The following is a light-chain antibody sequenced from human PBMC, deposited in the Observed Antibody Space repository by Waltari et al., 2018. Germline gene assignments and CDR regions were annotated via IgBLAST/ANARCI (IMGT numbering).Light chain of an antibody. J-gene: IGKJ1*01. CDR2: AAS. Sequence: DIQMTQSPSSLSAYVGDRVTITCRASQSITTYLNWYQQKPGKPPKVLIYAASSLKSEVRSRFSGSGSGTDFTLTINSLQPEDSATYYCQQGVSIPWTFGQGTKLEIK. CDR3: QQGVSIPWT. CDR1: QSITTY. V-gene: IGKV1-39*01.